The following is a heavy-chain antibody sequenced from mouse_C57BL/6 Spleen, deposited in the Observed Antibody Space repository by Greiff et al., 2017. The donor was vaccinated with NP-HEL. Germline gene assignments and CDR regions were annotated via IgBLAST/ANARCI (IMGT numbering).Heavy chain of an antibody. Sequence: VQLQQSGPELVKPGASVKISCKASGYSFTSYYIHWVKQRPGQGLEWIGWIYPGSGNTKYNEKFKGKATLTADTSSSTAYMQLSSLTSEDSAVYYCARKRGNFYFDYWGQGTTLTVSS. CDR3: ARKRGNFYFDY. V-gene: IGHV1-66*01. CDR1: GYSFTSYY. CDR2: IYPGSGNT. D-gene: IGHD2-1*01. J-gene: IGHJ2*01.